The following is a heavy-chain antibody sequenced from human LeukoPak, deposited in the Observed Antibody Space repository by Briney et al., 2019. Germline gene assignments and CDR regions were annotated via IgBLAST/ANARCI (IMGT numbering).Heavy chain of an antibody. V-gene: IGHV5-51*01. Sequence: GESLKISCKGSGYSFTSYWNGWVRQMPGKGLGWMGIIYPGDSDTRYSPSFQGQVTISADKSISTAYLQWSSLKASYTAMYHCARTSLRGYSGYDALGYFDLWGRGTLVTVSS. D-gene: IGHD5-12*01. CDR3: ARTSLRGYSGYDALGYFDL. CDR2: IYPGDSDT. CDR1: GYSFTSYW. J-gene: IGHJ2*01.